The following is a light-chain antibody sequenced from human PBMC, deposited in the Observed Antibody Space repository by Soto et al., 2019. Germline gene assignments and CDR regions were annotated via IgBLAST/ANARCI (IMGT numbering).Light chain of an antibody. J-gene: IGKJ1*01. CDR3: RHYNRYSEA. CDR1: QTISSW. CDR2: KAS. V-gene: IGKV1-5*03. Sequence: DIQMTQSPSSLSASVGDRVTITCRASQTISSWLAWYQQKPGKAPKLLIYKASTLKSGVPSRFSGSGSGTEFTPTISSLQPDDFATYYCRHYNRYSEAFGQGTKVDI.